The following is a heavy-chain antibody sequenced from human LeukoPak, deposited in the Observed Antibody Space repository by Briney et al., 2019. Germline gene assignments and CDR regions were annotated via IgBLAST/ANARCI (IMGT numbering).Heavy chain of an antibody. J-gene: IGHJ4*02. CDR1: GFTVSDYY. Sequence: GGSLRLSCAASGFTVSDYYMNWIRQVPGKGLEWLSYISSSGATTYYADSVKGRFTISRDNAKNSVYLQMNSLRADDTAVYYCARDYHASGGYWGTGSYRIDYWGQGILVTVSS. CDR3: ARDYHASGGYWGTGSYRIDY. D-gene: IGHD3-10*01. CDR2: ISSSGATT. V-gene: IGHV3-11*01.